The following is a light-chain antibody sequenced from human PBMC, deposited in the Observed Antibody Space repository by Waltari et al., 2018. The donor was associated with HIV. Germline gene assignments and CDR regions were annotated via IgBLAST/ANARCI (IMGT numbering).Light chain of an antibody. Sequence: SYVLTQPPSVSVAPGQTARITCGGNNIGSKSVHWYQQKPGQAPVLVVYDDSDRPSGIPGRFSGSNSGNMATLTISRVEAGDEADYYCQVWDSSSDHVVFGGGTKLTVL. CDR2: DDS. CDR3: QVWDSSSDHVV. CDR1: NIGSKS. J-gene: IGLJ2*01. V-gene: IGLV3-21*02.